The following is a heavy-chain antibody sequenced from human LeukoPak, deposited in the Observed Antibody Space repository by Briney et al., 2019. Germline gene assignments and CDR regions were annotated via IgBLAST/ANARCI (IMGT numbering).Heavy chain of an antibody. CDR2: IYSGGST. V-gene: IGHV3-53*01. J-gene: IGHJ4*02. Sequence: GGSLRLSCAASGFTVSSNYMSWVRQAPGKGLEWVSVIYSGGSTYYADSVKGRFTISRDNSKNTLYLQMNSLRAEDTAVYYCAKPSSGWSPYFDYWGQGTLVTVSS. CDR1: GFTVSSNY. D-gene: IGHD6-19*01. CDR3: AKPSSGWSPYFDY.